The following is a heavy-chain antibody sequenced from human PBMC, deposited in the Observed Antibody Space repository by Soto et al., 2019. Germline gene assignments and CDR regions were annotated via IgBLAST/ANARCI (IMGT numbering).Heavy chain of an antibody. V-gene: IGHV3-23*01. CDR3: AKGRGYCSSTSCYVGSDY. D-gene: IGHD2-2*01. Sequence: EVQLLESGGGLVQPGGSLRLSCAASGFTFSSYAMSWVRQAPGKGLEWVSAISGSGGSTYYADSVKGQFTISRDNSKNPLYLQMNSLRAEDTAVYYCAKGRGYCSSTSCYVGSDYWGQGTLVTVSS. J-gene: IGHJ4*02. CDR2: ISGSGGST. CDR1: GFTFSSYA.